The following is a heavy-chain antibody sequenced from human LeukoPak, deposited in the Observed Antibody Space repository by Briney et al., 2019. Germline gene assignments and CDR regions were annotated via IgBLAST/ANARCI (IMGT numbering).Heavy chain of an antibody. CDR2: IRYDGSNK. V-gene: IGHV3-30*02. CDR1: GFTFSSYG. D-gene: IGHD2-21*02. CDR3: AKDPLAYCGGDCYHWYFDL. J-gene: IGHJ2*01. Sequence: GGSLRLSCAASGFTFSSYGMHWVRQAPGKGLEWVAFIRYDGSNKYYADSVRGRFTISRDNSKNTLYLQMNSLRAEDTAVYYCAKDPLAYCGGDCYHWYFDLWGRGTLVTVSS.